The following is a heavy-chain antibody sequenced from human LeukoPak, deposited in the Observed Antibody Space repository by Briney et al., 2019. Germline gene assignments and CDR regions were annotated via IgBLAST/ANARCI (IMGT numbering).Heavy chain of an antibody. CDR3: AHGSMYQLDY. J-gene: IGHJ4*02. CDR1: GFTFSNTW. V-gene: IGHV3-23*01. Sequence: PGGSLRLSCAASGFTFSNTWMSWVRQAPGKGLEWVSGIIGGAGGTYYADSVKGRFTISRDNAKNTLYLQMNSLRAGDTAVYYCAHGSMYQLDYWGQGTLVTVSS. CDR2: IIGGAGGT. D-gene: IGHD2-2*01.